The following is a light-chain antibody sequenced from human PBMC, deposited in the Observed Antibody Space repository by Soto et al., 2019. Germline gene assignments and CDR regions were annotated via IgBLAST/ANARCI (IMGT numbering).Light chain of an antibody. J-gene: IGKJ2*01. Sequence: EIVLTQSPGTLSSSPGERATLSCRASQSVSSSYLAWYQQKPGQAPRLLIYGASSRATGIPDRFSGSGSGTDFTLTISRREPEDCAAYYCQQYGSSPSTFGQGTRLEIK. V-gene: IGKV3-20*01. CDR1: QSVSSSY. CDR3: QQYGSSPST. CDR2: GAS.